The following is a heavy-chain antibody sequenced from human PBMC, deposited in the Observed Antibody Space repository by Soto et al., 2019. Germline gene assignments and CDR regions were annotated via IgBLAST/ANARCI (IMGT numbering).Heavy chain of an antibody. CDR1: GFTFSSYN. CDR3: AREDYRGYELRS. CDR2: IRSSRSAI. V-gene: IGHV3-48*02. J-gene: IGHJ5*02. D-gene: IGHD5-12*01. Sequence: EVQLVESGGGLVQPGGSLSLACAASGFTFSSYNMNCVRQAPGKGLEWVSYIRSSRSAIYYADAVTRRFTISRDNAKSSLYLQLNRLRDEDTAVYYCAREDYRGYELRSCGQGTLVPVS.